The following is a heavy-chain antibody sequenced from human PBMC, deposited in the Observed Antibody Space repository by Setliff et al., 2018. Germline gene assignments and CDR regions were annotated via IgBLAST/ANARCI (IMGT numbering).Heavy chain of an antibody. CDR2: IKQDGSEK. CDR1: GLTFSSYW. CDR3: ARDGGEY. D-gene: IGHD3-16*01. Sequence: GGSLRLSCAASGLTFSSYWMSWVRQAPGKGLEWVANIKQDGSEKYYVDSVKGRFTISEDNAKNSLYLQMNSLRAEDTAVYYCARDGGEYWGQGTLVTVSS. J-gene: IGHJ4*02. V-gene: IGHV3-7*01.